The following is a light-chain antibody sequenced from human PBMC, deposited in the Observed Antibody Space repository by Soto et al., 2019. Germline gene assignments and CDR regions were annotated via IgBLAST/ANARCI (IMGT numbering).Light chain of an antibody. V-gene: IGLV1-40*01. CDR3: KSYDNSLSGHVV. CDR1: SSNIGAGFD. Sequence: QSVLTQPPSVSGAPGQRVTISCTGSSSNIGAGFDVHWYQQLPGTAPKVLIYGNNNRPSGVPDRFSGSKSGTPASLAITGLKAEDEADYHCKSYDNSLSGHVVFGGGTQLTVL. J-gene: IGLJ2*01. CDR2: GNN.